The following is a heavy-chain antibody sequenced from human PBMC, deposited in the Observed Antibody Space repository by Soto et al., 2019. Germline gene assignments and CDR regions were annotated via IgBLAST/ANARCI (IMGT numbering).Heavy chain of an antibody. V-gene: IGHV4-31*03. CDR2: IYYSGST. J-gene: IGHJ5*02. CDR1: CGSISSGGYY. CDR3: ARDRIRDNWFDP. D-gene: IGHD5-18*01. Sequence: PSETLSLTCTVSCGSISSGGYYWSWIRQHPGKGLEWIGYIYYSGSTYYNPSLKSRVTISVDTSKNQFSLKLSSVTAADTAVYYCARDRIRDNWFDPWGQGTLVTAPQ.